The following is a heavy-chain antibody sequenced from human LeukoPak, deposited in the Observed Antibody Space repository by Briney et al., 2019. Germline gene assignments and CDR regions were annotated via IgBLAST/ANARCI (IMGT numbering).Heavy chain of an antibody. Sequence: AASVKVSFTASGYTFTIYDINWVRQATGQGLEWMGWMNPISGNTGYAQKFQGRVTMTRNTSISTAYMELSSLRSEDTAVYYCARGRYYTYYYDSSGYQTFDYWGQGTLVTVSS. J-gene: IGHJ4*02. D-gene: IGHD3-22*01. CDR3: ARGRYYTYYYDSSGYQTFDY. V-gene: IGHV1-8*01. CDR1: GYTFTIYD. CDR2: MNPISGNT.